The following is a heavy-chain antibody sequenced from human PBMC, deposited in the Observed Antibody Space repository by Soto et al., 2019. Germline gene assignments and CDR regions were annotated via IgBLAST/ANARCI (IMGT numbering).Heavy chain of an antibody. CDR3: ARHWDCSSTSCYTGWWLLWFDP. J-gene: IGHJ5*02. Sequence: GESLKISCKGSGYSFTSYWISWVRQMPGKGLEWMGRIDPSNSYTNYSPSFQGHITISAAKSISTAYLQWSSLKASDTAMHYCARHWDCSSTSCYTGWWLLWFDPWGQGTLVPVSS. V-gene: IGHV5-10-1*01. CDR1: GYSFTSYW. D-gene: IGHD2-2*02. CDR2: IDPSNSYT.